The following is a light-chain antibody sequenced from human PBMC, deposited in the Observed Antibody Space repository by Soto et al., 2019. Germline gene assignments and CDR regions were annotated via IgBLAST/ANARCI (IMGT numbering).Light chain of an antibody. CDR1: SIDVGGYNY. J-gene: IGLJ1*01. CDR3: SSYTSRTTYV. Sequence: QSVLTQPASVSGSPGQSITISCTGTSIDVGGYNYVSWYQQHPGKAPKLMIYEVSNRPSGVSFRFSGSKSGNTASLTISGLQAEDEADYYCSSYTSRTTYVFXTGTKVTVL. V-gene: IGLV2-14*01. CDR2: EVS.